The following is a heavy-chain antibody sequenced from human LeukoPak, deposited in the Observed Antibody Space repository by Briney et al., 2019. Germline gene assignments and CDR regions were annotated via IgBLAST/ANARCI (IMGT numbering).Heavy chain of an antibody. CDR2: ISGSGGST. J-gene: IGHJ4*02. D-gene: IGHD3-3*01. CDR3: AKDLNDFWSGPLDY. Sequence: GGSLRLSCAASGFTFSSYAMSWVRQAPGKGLEWVSAISGSGGSTYYADSVKGWFTISRDNSKNTLYLQMNSLRAEDTAVYYCAKDLNDFWSGPLDYWGQGTLVTVSS. CDR1: GFTFSSYA. V-gene: IGHV3-23*01.